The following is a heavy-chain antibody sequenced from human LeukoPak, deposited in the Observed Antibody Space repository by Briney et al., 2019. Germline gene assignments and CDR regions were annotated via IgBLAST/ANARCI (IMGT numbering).Heavy chain of an antibody. CDR3: ARGDGYSTDY. D-gene: IGHD5-24*01. Sequence: PSQTLSLTCTVSGGSISSRGYYWSWIRQLPGKGLEWIGYIYYSGSTYYNPSLKSRVTISVDTSKNQFSLKLNSVTAADTAVYYCARGDGYSTDYWGQGTLVTVSS. CDR2: IYYSGST. V-gene: IGHV4-31*03. J-gene: IGHJ4*02. CDR1: GGSISSRGYY.